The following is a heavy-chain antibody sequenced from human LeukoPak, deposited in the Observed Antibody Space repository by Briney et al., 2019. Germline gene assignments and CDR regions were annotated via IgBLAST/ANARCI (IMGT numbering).Heavy chain of an antibody. J-gene: IGHJ6*03. CDR2: IYHSGST. CDR3: ARGLGGSWYGYYYYMDV. Sequence: PSETLSLTCTVSGYSISSGYYWGWIRQPPGKGLEWIGSIYHSGSTYYNPSLKSRVTISVDTSKNQFYLKLSSVTAADTAVYYCARGLGGSWYGYYYYMDVWGKGTTVTVSS. D-gene: IGHD6-13*01. V-gene: IGHV4-38-2*02. CDR1: GYSISSGYY.